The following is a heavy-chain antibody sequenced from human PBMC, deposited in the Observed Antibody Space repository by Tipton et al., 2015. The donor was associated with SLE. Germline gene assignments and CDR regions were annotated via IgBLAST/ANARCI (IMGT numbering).Heavy chain of an antibody. J-gene: IGHJ4*02. V-gene: IGHV4-61*02. CDR1: GGSISSGSYY. CDR2: IYTSGST. CDR3: ASSVNQLGSPS. D-gene: IGHD7-27*01. Sequence: TLSLTCTVSGGSISSGSYYWSWIRQPAGKGLEWVGRIYTSGSTNYNPSLKSRVTISVDTSKNQFSLKLSSVTAADTAVYYCASSVNQLGSPSWGQGTLVTVSS.